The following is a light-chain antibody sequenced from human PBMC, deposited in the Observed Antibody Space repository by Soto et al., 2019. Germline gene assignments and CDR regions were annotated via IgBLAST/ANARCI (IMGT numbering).Light chain of an antibody. CDR3: QQAFQCPFT. J-gene: IGKJ3*01. CDR1: QGISTW. Sequence: DIEMTQSPSSVSASVGDRVIITCRASQGISTWLAWYQQKPGRAPNLLIFDATSLQGGVPSRFRGSGSGTDFTLIINHVQPEDYATYFCQQAFQCPFTFGPGTKVDIK. V-gene: IGKV1-12*01. CDR2: DAT.